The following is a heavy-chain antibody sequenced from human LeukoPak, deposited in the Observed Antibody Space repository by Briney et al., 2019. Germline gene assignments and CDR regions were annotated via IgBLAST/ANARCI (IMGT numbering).Heavy chain of an antibody. V-gene: IGHV3-30*04. CDR3: ARVRVGDYLRYAFDI. CDR2: ISYDGRNE. CDR1: GFTFSTYA. Sequence: GGSLRLSCAASGFTFSTYAMHWVRQAPGKGLEWVAVISYDGRNEFYADSVKGRFTISRDNSKNTLYLQMNSLRVEDTAVYYCARVRVGDYLRYAFDIWGQGIMVTVSS. J-gene: IGHJ3*02. D-gene: IGHD4-17*01.